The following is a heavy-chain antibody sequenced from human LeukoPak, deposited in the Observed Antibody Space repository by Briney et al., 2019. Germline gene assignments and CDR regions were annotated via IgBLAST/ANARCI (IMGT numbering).Heavy chain of an antibody. CDR3: AKAYLKYDFWSGLDY. CDR1: GFTFDGYA. V-gene: IGHV3-9*01. Sequence: SLRLSCAASGFTFDGYAMHWVRQAPGKGLEWVSGISWNSGSIGYADSVKGRFTISRDNAESSLYLQMNSLRSEDTALYYCAKAYLKYDFWSGLDYWGQGTLVTVSS. J-gene: IGHJ4*02. D-gene: IGHD3-3*01. CDR2: ISWNSGSI.